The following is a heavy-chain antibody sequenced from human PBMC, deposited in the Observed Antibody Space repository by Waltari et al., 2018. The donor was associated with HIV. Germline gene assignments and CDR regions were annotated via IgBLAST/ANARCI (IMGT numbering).Heavy chain of an antibody. CDR2: IIPIFGTT. V-gene: IGHV1-69*01. CDR3: ARDLSPKVVAGTVFQH. D-gene: IGHD6-19*01. J-gene: IGHJ1*01. CDR1: GGTFSSYA. Sequence: QVQLVQSGAEVKKPRSSVKVSCKAPGGTFSSYAIRWVRQAPGQGLEWMGGIIPIFGTTNYAQKFQGRVTITADESTSTAYMELSSLRSEDTAVYYCARDLSPKVVAGTVFQHWGQGTLVTVSS.